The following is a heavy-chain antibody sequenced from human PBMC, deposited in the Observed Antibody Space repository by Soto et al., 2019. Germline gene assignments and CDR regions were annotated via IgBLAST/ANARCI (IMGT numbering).Heavy chain of an antibody. Sequence: QVQLVQSGAEVKKPGASVKVSCKASGYTFTTYAMHWMRQAPGQSLEWMGWIDAGNGNTKYSQKFQGRVTITRDTSASTAYVKLSSLISEDTAVYYCARAAHKNGYMAYYGMGVWGQGTTVTVSS. CDR3: ARAAHKNGYMAYYGMGV. CDR2: IDAGNGNT. CDR1: GYTFTTYA. V-gene: IGHV1-3*01. J-gene: IGHJ6*02. D-gene: IGHD5-12*01.